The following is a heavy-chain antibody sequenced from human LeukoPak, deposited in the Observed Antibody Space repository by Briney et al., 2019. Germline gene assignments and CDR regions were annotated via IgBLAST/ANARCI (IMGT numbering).Heavy chain of an antibody. CDR1: GFTFSSYE. CDR2: ISSGGTTI. Sequence: PGGSLRLSCAASGFTFSSYELYWVRQAPGRGLEWISYISSGGTTIKYADSVKGQFTISRDDAKRSLYLQMNSLRAEDTAIYYCGAARQYVGAFDIWGQGTLVTVSS. J-gene: IGHJ3*02. CDR3: GAARQYVGAFDI. D-gene: IGHD3-16*01. V-gene: IGHV3-48*03.